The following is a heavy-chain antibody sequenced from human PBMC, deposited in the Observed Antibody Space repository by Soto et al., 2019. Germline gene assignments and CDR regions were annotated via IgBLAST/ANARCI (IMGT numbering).Heavy chain of an antibody. CDR2: IIPIFGTA. CDR1: GGTFSSYA. J-gene: IGHJ6*02. V-gene: IGHV1-69*01. CDR3: AGRETVVTAAIEGPPAFSFSTSAYSYGMDV. Sequence: QVQLVQSGAEVKKPGSSVKVSCKASGGTFSSYAISWVRQAPGQGLEWMGGIIPIFGTANYAQKFQGRVTNTADEYTSTAYMAWSSLKSEDTAVYHCAGRETVVTAAIEGPPAFSFSTSAYSYGMDVWGQGTTVTVSS. D-gene: IGHD2-2*02.